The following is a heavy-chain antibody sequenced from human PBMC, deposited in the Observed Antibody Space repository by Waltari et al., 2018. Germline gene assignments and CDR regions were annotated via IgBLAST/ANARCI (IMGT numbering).Heavy chain of an antibody. CDR1: GGTISTYS. CDR3: ARGYSGNYGRFDY. J-gene: IGHJ4*02. V-gene: IGHV4-59*01. D-gene: IGHD5-12*01. Sequence: QVQLQESGPGLVKPSATLSLTCTVSGGTISTYSCSWIGQPPGKGLEWIGYIYYSGTTNYNPSLKSRVTISVDTSKNQFSLKLSSVTAADTAVYYCARGYSGNYGRFDYWGQGTLVTVSS. CDR2: IYYSGTT.